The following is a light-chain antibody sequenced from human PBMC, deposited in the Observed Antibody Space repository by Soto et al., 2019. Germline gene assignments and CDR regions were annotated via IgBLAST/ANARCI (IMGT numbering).Light chain of an antibody. Sequence: QSALTQPPSVSGSPGQSVTISCTGTSSDVGSYNCVSWYQQPPGTAPKLMIYEVSNRPSGVPDRFSGSKSGNTASLTISGLQADDEADYYCSSYTRSSNYVFGTGTKVTVL. CDR3: SSYTRSSNYV. J-gene: IGLJ1*01. CDR2: EVS. V-gene: IGLV2-18*02. CDR1: SSDVGSYNC.